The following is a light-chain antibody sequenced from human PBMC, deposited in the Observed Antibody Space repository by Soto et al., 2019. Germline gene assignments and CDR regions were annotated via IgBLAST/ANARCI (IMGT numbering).Light chain of an antibody. Sequence: QSALTQPASVSGSPGQSITISRTGTTSDIGGYNYVSWYQQHPGKAPKLMIYDVTRRPSGVSNRFSGSKSGNTASLTISGLQAEDEADYYCSSDISSSAPYVFGTGTKVTVL. CDR3: SSDISSSAPYV. CDR2: DVT. J-gene: IGLJ1*01. CDR1: TSDIGGYNY. V-gene: IGLV2-14*01.